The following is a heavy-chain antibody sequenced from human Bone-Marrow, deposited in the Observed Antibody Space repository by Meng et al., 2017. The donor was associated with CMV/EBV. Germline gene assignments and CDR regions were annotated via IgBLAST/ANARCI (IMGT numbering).Heavy chain of an antibody. V-gene: IGHV4-30-4*08. J-gene: IGHJ4*02. CDR2: IYYSGST. D-gene: IGHD1-26*01. CDR3: ARGALVGATRGYYFDY. CDR1: GGSISSGDYY. Sequence: LRLSCTVSGGSISSGDYYWSWIRQPPGKGLEWIGYIYYSGSTYYNPSLKSRVTISVDTSKNQFSLKLSSVTAADTAVYYCARGALVGATRGYYFDYWGQGTLVTVSS.